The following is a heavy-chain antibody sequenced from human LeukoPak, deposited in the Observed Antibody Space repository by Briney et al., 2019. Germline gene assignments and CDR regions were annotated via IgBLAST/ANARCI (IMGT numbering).Heavy chain of an antibody. CDR2: VYHSGST. CDR3: ARQTYGDYSFDY. V-gene: IGHV4-30-2*01. D-gene: IGHD4-17*01. CDR1: GGSISNGGYS. J-gene: IGHJ4*02. Sequence: SETLSLTCTVSGGSISNGGYSWSWIRQPTGKGLEWIGYVYHSGSTYYNASLKSRVTISIDRSNNQFSLKLSSVTAADTAVYYCARQTYGDYSFDYWGQGTLVTVSS.